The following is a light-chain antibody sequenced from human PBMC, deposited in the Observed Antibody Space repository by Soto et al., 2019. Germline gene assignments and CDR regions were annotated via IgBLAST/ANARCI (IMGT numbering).Light chain of an antibody. Sequence: QAVVTQPPSVSGAPGQRVTLSCTGNTSNLGAGDDVHWYQQLPGAAPKLVIFGNRNRPSGVPERFSGSKSGTSDSLAITGLRAEDEAEYYCQAYDYILTDSGFGGGTKVTVL. V-gene: IGLV1-40*01. CDR3: QAYDYILTDSG. J-gene: IGLJ3*02. CDR2: GNR. CDR1: TSNLGAGDD.